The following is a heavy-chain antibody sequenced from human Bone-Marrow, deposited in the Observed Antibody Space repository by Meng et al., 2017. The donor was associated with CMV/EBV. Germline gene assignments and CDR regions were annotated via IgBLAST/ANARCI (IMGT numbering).Heavy chain of an antibody. CDR3: ARTWIQLWLPLGMDV. Sequence: GESLKISCAASGFTFSSYWMSWVRQAPGKGLEWVANIKQDGSEKYYVDSVKGRFTISRDNAKNSLYLQMNRLRAEDTAVYYCARTWIQLWLPLGMDVWGQGTTVTVSS. D-gene: IGHD5-18*01. CDR1: GFTFSSYW. J-gene: IGHJ6*02. CDR2: IKQDGSEK. V-gene: IGHV3-7*01.